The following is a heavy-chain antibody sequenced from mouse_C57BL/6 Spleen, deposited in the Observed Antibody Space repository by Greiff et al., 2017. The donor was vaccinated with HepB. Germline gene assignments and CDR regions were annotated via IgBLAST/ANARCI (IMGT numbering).Heavy chain of an antibody. D-gene: IGHD1-1*01. CDR2: INPNYGTN. CDR3: ARDYYGSLYAMDY. V-gene: IGHV1-39*01. Sequence: VQLQQSGPELVKPGASVKISCKASGYSFTDYNMNWVKQSNGQSLEWIGVINPNYGTNSYNQKFKGKATLTVDQSSSTAYMQHNSLTSEDSAVYYCARDYYGSLYAMDYWGQGTSVTFSS. J-gene: IGHJ4*01. CDR1: GYSFTDYN.